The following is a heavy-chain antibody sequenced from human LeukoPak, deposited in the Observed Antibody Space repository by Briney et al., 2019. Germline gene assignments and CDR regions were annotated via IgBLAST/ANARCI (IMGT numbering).Heavy chain of an antibody. CDR3: ARGRRYCSGGSCYIDY. Sequence: GGSLRLSCAASGFTFSSYGMHWVRQAPGKGLEWVAFIRYDGSNKYYADSVKGRFTISRDNSKNTLYLQMNSLRAEDTAVYYCARGRRYCSGGSCYIDYWGQGTLVTVSS. CDR2: IRYDGSNK. D-gene: IGHD2-15*01. CDR1: GFTFSSYG. J-gene: IGHJ4*02. V-gene: IGHV3-30*02.